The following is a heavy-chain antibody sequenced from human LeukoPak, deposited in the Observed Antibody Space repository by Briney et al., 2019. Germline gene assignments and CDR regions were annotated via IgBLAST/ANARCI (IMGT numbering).Heavy chain of an antibody. CDR2: ISTSSRYI. Sequence: GGSLRLSCAASGFTLSTFDMNWVRQAPGKGLEWVSAISTSSRYIYYRDSVKGRFTISRDDAKNSLYLQMNSLTVEDTAVYYCARADCSGSTCYLRHSWFDPWGQGTLVTVSS. CDR3: ARADCSGSTCYLRHSWFDP. D-gene: IGHD2-2*01. J-gene: IGHJ5*02. V-gene: IGHV3-21*06. CDR1: GFTLSTFD.